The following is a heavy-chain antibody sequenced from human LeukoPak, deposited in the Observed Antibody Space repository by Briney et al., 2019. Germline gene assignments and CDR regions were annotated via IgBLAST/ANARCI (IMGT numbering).Heavy chain of an antibody. V-gene: IGHV1-18*01. Sequence: GASVKVSCKASGYTFTSYGISWVRQAPGQGLEWMGWISAYNGNTNYAQKLQGRVTMTTDTSTSTAYMELRSLRSDDTAVYYCARARSRYYGSTQNWFDPWGQGTLVTVSS. CDR2: ISAYNGNT. D-gene: IGHD3-10*01. CDR3: ARARSRYYGSTQNWFDP. J-gene: IGHJ5*02. CDR1: GYTFTSYG.